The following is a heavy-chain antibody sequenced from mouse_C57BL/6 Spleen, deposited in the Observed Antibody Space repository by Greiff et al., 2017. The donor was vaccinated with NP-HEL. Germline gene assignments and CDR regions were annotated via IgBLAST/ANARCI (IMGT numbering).Heavy chain of an antibody. V-gene: IGHV14-2*01. Sequence: EVQRVESGAELVKPGASVKLSCTASGFNIKDYYMHWVKQRTEQGLEWIGRIDPEDGETKYAPKFQGKATITADTSSNTAYLQLSSLTSEDTAVYYCAPHYYGSSWGDAMDYWGQGTSVTVSS. CDR3: APHYYGSSWGDAMDY. CDR2: IDPEDGET. CDR1: GFNIKDYY. D-gene: IGHD1-1*01. J-gene: IGHJ4*01.